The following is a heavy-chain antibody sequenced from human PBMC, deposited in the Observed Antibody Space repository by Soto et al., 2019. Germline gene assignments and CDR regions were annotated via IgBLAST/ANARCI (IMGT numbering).Heavy chain of an antibody. CDR3: LMVYAMNLNYFDY. V-gene: IGHV1-69*13. J-gene: IGHJ4*02. Sequence: ASVKVSCKASGGTFSSYAISWVRQAPGQGLEWMGGIIPIFGTANYAQKFQGRVTITADESTSTAYMELSSLRSEDTAVYYCLMVYAMNLNYFDYWGQGTLVTVSS. CDR2: IIPIFGTA. D-gene: IGHD2-8*01. CDR1: GGTFSSYA.